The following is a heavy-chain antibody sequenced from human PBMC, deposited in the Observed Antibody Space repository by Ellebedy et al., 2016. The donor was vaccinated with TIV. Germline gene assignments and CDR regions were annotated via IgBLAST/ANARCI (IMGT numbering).Heavy chain of an antibody. CDR1: GFTFSSYG. D-gene: IGHD1-26*01. CDR3: AKASIVGATSCFDY. J-gene: IGHJ4*02. V-gene: IGHV3-23*01. Sequence: GESLKISCAASGFTFSSYGLSWVRQAPGKGMEWVSGISGSDGTTYHADSVKGRFPLSRDNSKNTLYLQMNSLRAEDTAVYYCAKASIVGATSCFDYWGQGTLVTVSS. CDR2: ISGSDGTT.